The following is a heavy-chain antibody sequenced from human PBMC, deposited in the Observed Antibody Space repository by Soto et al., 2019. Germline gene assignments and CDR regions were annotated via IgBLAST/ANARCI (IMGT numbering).Heavy chain of an antibody. J-gene: IGHJ5*02. V-gene: IGHV4-31*03. D-gene: IGHD6-6*01. CDR1: GGSISSCGYY. CDR2: IYYNGNT. CDR3: AGGSSKSWFDP. Sequence: SETLSLTCTVSGGSISSCGYYWSWIRQHQGKGLEWIGYIYYNGNTYYNPSLKSRITISLDTSKNQFSLKLTSVTAADTAVYYCAGGSSKSWFDPWGQGTLVTVSS.